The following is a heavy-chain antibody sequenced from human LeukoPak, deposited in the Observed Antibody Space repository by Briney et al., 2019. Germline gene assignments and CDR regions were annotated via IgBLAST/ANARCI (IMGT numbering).Heavy chain of an antibody. D-gene: IGHD2-15*01. CDR3: ARVYLRAAYFDY. CDR2: IYTSGST. Sequence: PSETLSLTCTVSGGSISSYYWSWIRQPAGKGLEWIGRIYTSGSTGYNPSLKSRVTTSVDKCKNQLSLKLSSVTAADTAVYSCARVYLRAAYFDYWGQGTLVTVSS. J-gene: IGHJ4*02. CDR1: GGSISSYY. V-gene: IGHV4-4*07.